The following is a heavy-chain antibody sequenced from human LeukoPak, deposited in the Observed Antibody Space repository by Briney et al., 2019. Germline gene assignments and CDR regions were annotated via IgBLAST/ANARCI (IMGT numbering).Heavy chain of an antibody. D-gene: IGHD4-17*01. V-gene: IGHV4-59*01. CDR2: IYYSGST. CDR3: ARVDNYGTAFDI. J-gene: IGHJ3*02. Sequence: SETLSLTCTVSGGSTSSYYWSWIRQPPGKGLEWIGYIYYSGSTNYNPSLKSRVTISVDTSKNQFSLKLSSVTAADTAVYYCARVDNYGTAFDIWGQGTMVTVSS. CDR1: GGSTSSYY.